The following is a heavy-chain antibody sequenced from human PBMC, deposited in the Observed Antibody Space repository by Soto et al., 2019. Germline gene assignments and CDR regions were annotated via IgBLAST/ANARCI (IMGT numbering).Heavy chain of an antibody. V-gene: IGHV4-39*01. J-gene: IGHJ4*02. Sequence: ETLSLTCNASGGSITSSCSAWGWIRQSPGKGLEWIGTIDYSGNIYYIPSLKSRITISVDTSKNQISLKLSSVTAADTAVYYCARHIHNQGFEYYFDSWGQGTLVTVSS. CDR2: IDYSGNI. D-gene: IGHD1-1*01. CDR1: GGSITSSCSA. CDR3: ARHIHNQGFEYYFDS.